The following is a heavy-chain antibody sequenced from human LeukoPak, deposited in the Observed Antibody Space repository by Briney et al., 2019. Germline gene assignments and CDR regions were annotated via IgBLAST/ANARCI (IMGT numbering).Heavy chain of an antibody. D-gene: IGHD1-26*01. CDR1: GYTFADYF. Sequence: GASVKVSCKTSGYTFADYFIHWVRQAPGQGLEWMGRINANSGGTEYQQKFQGRVTMTRDTSISTAYVEVNWLISDDTATYYCARDVSSTPNWEFDYWGQGTQVTVSS. J-gene: IGHJ4*02. CDR3: ARDVSSTPNWEFDY. V-gene: IGHV1-2*06. CDR2: INANSGGT.